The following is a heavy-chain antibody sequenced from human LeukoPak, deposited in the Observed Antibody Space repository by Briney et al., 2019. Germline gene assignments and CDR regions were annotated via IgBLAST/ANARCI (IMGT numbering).Heavy chain of an antibody. CDR2: ISSNGGST. J-gene: IGHJ4*02. V-gene: IGHV3-64*01. D-gene: IGHD1-26*01. CDR3: ASSGRVGATAYFDY. CDR1: GFTFTSYA. Sequence: GGSLRLSCAASGFTFTSYAMHWVRQAPGKGLEYVSAISSNGGSTFYANSVKGRFTISRDNSKNTLYLQMNSLRAEDTAVYYCASSGRVGATAYFDYWGQGTLVTVSS.